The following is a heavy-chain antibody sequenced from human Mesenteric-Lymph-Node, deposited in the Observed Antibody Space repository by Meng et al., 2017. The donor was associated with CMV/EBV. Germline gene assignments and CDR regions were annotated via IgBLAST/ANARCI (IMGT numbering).Heavy chain of an antibody. CDR1: GFPVITNY. D-gene: IGHD2-8*01. CDR2: TYADGTT. CDR3: ARDRSNGGYYFGMDV. J-gene: IGHJ6*02. Sequence: GESLKISCSVSGFPVITNYMTWVRQAPGKGLEWVSVTYADGTTYYADSVKGRFTISRDNSKNTLYLQMNSLRVEDTAVYYCARDRSNGGYYFGMDVWGQGTTVTVSS. V-gene: IGHV3-53*01.